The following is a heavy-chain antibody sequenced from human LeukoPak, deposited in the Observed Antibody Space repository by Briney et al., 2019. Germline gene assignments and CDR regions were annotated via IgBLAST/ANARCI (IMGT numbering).Heavy chain of an antibody. J-gene: IGHJ4*02. Sequence: GESLKISCKASGYIFANYWIGWVRQMPGKGLEWMGIIFPGDSDTRYSPSFQGQVTISVDKSINTAYLQWRSLKAADTAMYYCAGARGATYFDYWGQGTLVTVSS. V-gene: IGHV5-51*01. CDR3: AGARGATYFDY. CDR2: IFPGDSDT. D-gene: IGHD1-26*01. CDR1: GYIFANYW.